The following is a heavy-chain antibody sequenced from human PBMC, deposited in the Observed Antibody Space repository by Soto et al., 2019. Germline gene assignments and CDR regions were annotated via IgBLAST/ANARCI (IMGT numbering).Heavy chain of an antibody. CDR1: GGSISSGDYY. Sequence: QVQLQESGPGLVKPSQTLSLTCTVSGGSISSGDYYWSWIRQPPGKGLEWIGYIYYSGSTYYNPSLKSRVTISVDTSKNQFSLKLSSVTAADTAVYYCARGGANGYFVFWFDPWGQGTLVTVSS. D-gene: IGHD5-18*01. CDR2: IYYSGST. V-gene: IGHV4-30-4*01. CDR3: ARGGANGYFVFWFDP. J-gene: IGHJ5*02.